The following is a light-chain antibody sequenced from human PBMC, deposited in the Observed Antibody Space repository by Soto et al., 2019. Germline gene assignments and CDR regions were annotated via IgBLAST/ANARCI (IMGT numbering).Light chain of an antibody. CDR3: QQYDSSPLT. CDR2: GAS. Sequence: EIVLTQSPGTLSLSPGERATLSCRASQSVSSSFLAWYQQKPGQAPRLLIYGASSRATGIPDRFSGSGSGTDFTLTISRLEPEDGAVYYCQQYDSSPLTFGGGTKLEIK. J-gene: IGKJ4*01. CDR1: QSVSSSF. V-gene: IGKV3-20*01.